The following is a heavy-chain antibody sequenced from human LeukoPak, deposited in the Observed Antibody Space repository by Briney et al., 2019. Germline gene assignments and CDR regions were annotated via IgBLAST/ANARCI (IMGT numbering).Heavy chain of an antibody. CDR2: ISSSSSYI. J-gene: IGHJ4*02. CDR1: GFTFSSYS. CDR3: ARDPDPRRTFGQLDY. V-gene: IGHV3-21*01. D-gene: IGHD3/OR15-3a*01. Sequence: GGSLRLSCAASGFTFSSYSMNWVRQAPGKGLEWVSSISSSSSYIYYADSVKGRFTISRDNAKNSLYLQMNSLRAEDTAVYYCARDPDPRRTFGQLDYWGQGTLVAVSS.